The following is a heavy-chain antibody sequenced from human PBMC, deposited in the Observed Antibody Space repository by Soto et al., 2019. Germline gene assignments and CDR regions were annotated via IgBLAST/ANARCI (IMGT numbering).Heavy chain of an antibody. CDR3: ARWSAAMDY. D-gene: IGHD2-2*01. J-gene: IGHJ4*02. CDR1: GFTFSDYY. CDR2: ISGDGAA. V-gene: IGHV3-11*05. Sequence: QVHLVESGGDLVKPGGSLTLSCAASGFTFSDYYMTWVRQAPGKGLEWVSYISGDGAAIYADAVQGRFTISRDNAKHSLYLQMSSLITDDTAMYYCARWSAAMDYWGQGILVTVSS.